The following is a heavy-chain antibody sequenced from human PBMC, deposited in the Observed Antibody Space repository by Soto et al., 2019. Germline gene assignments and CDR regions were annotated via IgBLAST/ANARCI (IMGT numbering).Heavy chain of an antibody. D-gene: IGHD6-13*01. CDR2: TYYRSKWYL. V-gene: IGHV6-1*01. CDR3: ARDRTHSSSLYKRNYCYNGMDV. CDR1: GDSVSSNSAA. Sequence: SQTRSLTCXISGDSVSSNSAAWNWIRQSPSRGLEWLGRTYYRSKWYLDYAVSVRSRITINSDTSNNQFSLQLTSVTPEDTAMYYCARDRTHSSSLYKRNYCYNGMDVWGQGTTVTVSS. J-gene: IGHJ6*02.